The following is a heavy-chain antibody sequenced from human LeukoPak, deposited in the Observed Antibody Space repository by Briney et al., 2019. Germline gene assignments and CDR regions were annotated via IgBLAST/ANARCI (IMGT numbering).Heavy chain of an antibody. CDR2: IIPIFGTA. V-gene: IGHV1-69*13. CDR3: AKDGGYNYGYSSDP. Sequence: EASVKVSCKASGGTFSSYAISWVRQAPGQGLEWMGGIIPIFGTANYAQKFQGRATITADESTSTAYMELSSLRSEDTAVYYCAKDGGYNYGYSSDPWGQGTLVSASS. J-gene: IGHJ5*02. D-gene: IGHD5-18*01. CDR1: GGTFSSYA.